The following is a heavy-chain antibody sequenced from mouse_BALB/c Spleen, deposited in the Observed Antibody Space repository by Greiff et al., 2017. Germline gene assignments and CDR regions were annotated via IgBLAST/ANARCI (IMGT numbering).Heavy chain of an antibody. CDR2: ISYSGST. Sequence: VQLQQSGPSLVKPSQTLSLTCSVTGDSITSGYWNWIRKFPGNKLEYMGYISYSGSTYYNPSLKSRISITRDTSKNQYYLQLNSVTTEDTATYYCAREKEIYYDYDGGAWFAYWGQGTLVTVSA. J-gene: IGHJ3*01. D-gene: IGHD2-4*01. CDR3: AREKEIYYDYDGGAWFAY. V-gene: IGHV3-8*02. CDR1: GDSITSGY.